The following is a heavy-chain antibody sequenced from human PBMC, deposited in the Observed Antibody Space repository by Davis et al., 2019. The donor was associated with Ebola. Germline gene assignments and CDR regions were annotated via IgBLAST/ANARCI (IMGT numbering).Heavy chain of an antibody. Sequence: AASVKVSCKASGYTFTKYYIHWVRQAPGQGLEWMGWISAYNGNTNYAQKLQGRVTMTTDTSTSTAYMELRSLRSDDTAVYYCARDYVWGSYRYLPYWGQGTLVTVSS. V-gene: IGHV1-18*04. J-gene: IGHJ4*02. D-gene: IGHD3-16*02. CDR2: ISAYNGNT. CDR3: ARDYVWGSYRYLPY. CDR1: GYTFTKYY.